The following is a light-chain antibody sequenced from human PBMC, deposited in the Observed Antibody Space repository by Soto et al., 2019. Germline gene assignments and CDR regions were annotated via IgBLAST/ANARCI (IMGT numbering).Light chain of an antibody. J-gene: IGKJ5*01. CDR2: GAS. V-gene: IGKV3-20*01. CDR1: QSVSSSY. CDR3: QQYGSSST. Sequence: EIVLTQSPGTLSLAPGERATLSCRASQSVSSSYLAWYQQQPGQAPRLLIYGASSRPTSIPDRFSGSGSGTDFTLTISRLEPEDFAVYYCQQYGSSSTFGQGTRLEIK.